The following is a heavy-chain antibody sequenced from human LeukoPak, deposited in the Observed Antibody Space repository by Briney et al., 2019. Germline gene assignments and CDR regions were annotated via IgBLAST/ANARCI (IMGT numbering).Heavy chain of an antibody. V-gene: IGHV1-69*01. CDR2: IIPIFGTA. CDR1: GGTFSSYA. Sequence: GASVKVSCKASGGTFSSYAISWVRQAPGQGLEWMGGIIPIFGTANYAQKFQGRVTITADESTSTAYMELSSLRSEDTAVYYCARDSTQYCSSTSCYSDYWGQGTLVTVSS. CDR3: ARDSTQYCSSTSCYSDY. J-gene: IGHJ4*02. D-gene: IGHD2-2*01.